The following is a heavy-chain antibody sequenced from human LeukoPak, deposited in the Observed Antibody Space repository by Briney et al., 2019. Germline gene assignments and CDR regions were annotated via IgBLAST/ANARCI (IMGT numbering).Heavy chain of an antibody. CDR1: GFTFSNYW. V-gene: IGHV3-74*01. J-gene: IGHJ4*02. CDR3: ARISGYTYGSGDY. D-gene: IGHD5-18*01. CDR2: INSDGTST. Sequence: GGSLRLSCAASGFTFSNYWMHWVHQAPGKGLVWVSRINSDGTSTTYADSVKGRFTISRDNAKNTLYLQMNSLRAEDTAVYYCARISGYTYGSGDYWGQGTLLTVSS.